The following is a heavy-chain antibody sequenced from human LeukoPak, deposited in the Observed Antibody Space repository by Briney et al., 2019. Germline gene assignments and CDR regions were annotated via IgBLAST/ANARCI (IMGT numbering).Heavy chain of an antibody. J-gene: IGHJ3*02. Sequence: PGGSLRLSCAASGFTFSSYAMSWVRQAPGKGLEWVSAISGSGGSTYYADSVKGRFTISRDNSKNTLYLQMNSLRAEDTAVYYCAKDPDYYDSSGDVAFDIWGQGTMVTVS. CDR3: AKDPDYYDSSGDVAFDI. D-gene: IGHD3-22*01. CDR1: GFTFSSYA. CDR2: ISGSGGST. V-gene: IGHV3-23*01.